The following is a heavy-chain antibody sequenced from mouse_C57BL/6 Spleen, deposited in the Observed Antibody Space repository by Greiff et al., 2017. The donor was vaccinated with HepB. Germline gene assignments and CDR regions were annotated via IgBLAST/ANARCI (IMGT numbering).Heavy chain of an antibody. V-gene: IGHV1-72*01. CDR1: GYTFTSYW. CDR3: ARRSIYDGYYGAWFAY. D-gene: IGHD2-3*01. Sequence: QVQLQQPGAELVKPGASVKLSCKASGYTFTSYWMHWVKQRPGRGLEWIGRIDPNSGGTKYNEKFKSKATLTVDKPSSTAYMQLSSLTSADSAVYYWARRSIYDGYYGAWFAYWGQGTLVTVSA. J-gene: IGHJ3*01. CDR2: IDPNSGGT.